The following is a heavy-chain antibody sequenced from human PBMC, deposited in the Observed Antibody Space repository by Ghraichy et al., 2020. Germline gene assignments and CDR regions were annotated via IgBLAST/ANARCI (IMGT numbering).Heavy chain of an antibody. J-gene: IGHJ4*02. Sequence: LSLTCAASGFTFSSYWMHWVRQAPGKGLVWVSRIKSDGSSTGYADSVKGRFTISSDNAKNTLYLQMNSLRAEDTAVYYCARGEMATVYWGQGTLVTVSS. CDR3: ARGEMATVY. CDR2: IKSDGSST. V-gene: IGHV3-74*01. D-gene: IGHD5-24*01. CDR1: GFTFSSYW.